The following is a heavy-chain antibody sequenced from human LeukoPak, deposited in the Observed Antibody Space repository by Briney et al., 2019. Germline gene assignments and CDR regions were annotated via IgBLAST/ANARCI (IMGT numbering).Heavy chain of an antibody. D-gene: IGHD5-24*01. Sequence: GGSLRLSCAASGFTFSDYYMGWIRQAPGKGLEWLSYTSYTGETIYYEDSVKGRFTFSRDNAKNSLYLQIDRLRAEDTAVYYCGTGWAVDFWGQGTLVTVSS. CDR1: GFTFSDYY. V-gene: IGHV3-11*04. J-gene: IGHJ4*02. CDR2: TSYTGETI. CDR3: GTGWAVDF.